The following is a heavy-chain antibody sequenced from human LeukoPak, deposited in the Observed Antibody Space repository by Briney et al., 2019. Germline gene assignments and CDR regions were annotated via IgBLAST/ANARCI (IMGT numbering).Heavy chain of an antibody. CDR2: IYYSGST. Sequence: SETLSLTCTVSGGSISSGGYYWSWIRQHPGKGLEWIGYIYYSGSTYYNPSLKSRVTISVDTSKNQFSLKLSSVTAADTAVYYCARDTAYSSRWYGDYYYYYYMDVWGKGTTVTVSS. V-gene: IGHV4-31*03. J-gene: IGHJ6*03. CDR3: ARDTAYSSRWYGDYYYYYYMDV. D-gene: IGHD6-13*01. CDR1: GGSISSGGYY.